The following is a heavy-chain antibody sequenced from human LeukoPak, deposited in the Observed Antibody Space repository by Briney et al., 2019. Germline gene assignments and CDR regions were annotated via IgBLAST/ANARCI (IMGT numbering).Heavy chain of an antibody. D-gene: IGHD6-13*01. J-gene: IGHJ4*02. CDR1: GFIFGSHR. V-gene: IGHV3-30*18. CDR3: AKDRGPGIAALRGDY. CDR2: ISYDGSNK. Sequence: GGSLTLTCASSGFIFGSHRMSWVRQAPGKGLEWVAVISYDGSNKYYADSVKGRFTISRDNSKNTLYLQMNSLRAEDTAVYYCAKDRGPGIAALRGDYWGQGTLVTVSS.